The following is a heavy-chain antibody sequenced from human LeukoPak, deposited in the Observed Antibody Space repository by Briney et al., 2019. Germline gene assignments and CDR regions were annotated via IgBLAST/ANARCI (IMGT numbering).Heavy chain of an antibody. V-gene: IGHV4-59*12. Sequence: PSETLSLTCTVSGGSITSYYWNWIRQPPGKGLEWIGYTSYSGSTNYNPSLKSRVTISVDTSKNQFSLKLSSVTAADTAVYYCARDTYYYYMDVWGKGTTVTVSS. J-gene: IGHJ6*03. CDR3: ARDTYYYYMDV. CDR2: TSYSGST. CDR1: GGSITSYY.